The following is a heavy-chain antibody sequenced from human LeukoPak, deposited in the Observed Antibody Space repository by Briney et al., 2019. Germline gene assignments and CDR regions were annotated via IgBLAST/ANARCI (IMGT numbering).Heavy chain of an antibody. CDR3: ARHIDWTFDY. CDR1: GFIFSTYW. Sequence: GGSLRLSRATSGFIFSTYWMTWVRQAPGKGLEWVANINPDGGATHYGASVKGRFIISRDNAKNSLYLQLNSLRAEDTAVYHCARHIDWTFDYWGQGTVVIVSS. J-gene: IGHJ4*02. CDR2: INPDGGAT. D-gene: IGHD3-9*01. V-gene: IGHV3-7*01.